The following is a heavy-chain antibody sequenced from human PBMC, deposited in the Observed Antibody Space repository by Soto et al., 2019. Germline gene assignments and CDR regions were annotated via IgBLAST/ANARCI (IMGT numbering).Heavy chain of an antibody. CDR1: GGTFSSYA. J-gene: IGHJ6*02. D-gene: IGHD2-2*02. V-gene: IGHV1-69*06. Sequence: SVKVSCKASGGTFSSYAISWVRQSPGQGLEWMGGIIPIFGTANYAQKFQGRVTITADKSTSTAYMELSSLRSEDTAVYYCARLDGRGLLYCSSTSCYNYGMDVWGQGTTVTVSS. CDR2: IIPIFGTA. CDR3: ARLDGRGLLYCSSTSCYNYGMDV.